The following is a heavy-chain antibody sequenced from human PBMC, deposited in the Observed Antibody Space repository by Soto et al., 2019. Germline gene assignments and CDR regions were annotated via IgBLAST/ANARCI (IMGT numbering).Heavy chain of an antibody. V-gene: IGHV4-31*03. CDR2: IYYSGST. J-gene: IGHJ4*02. CDR1: GGSISSGGYC. CDR3: ARARTLRYCDWLQAPFDD. Sequence: SETLSLTCTVSGGSISSGGYCWSWIRQHPGKGLEWIGYIYYSGSTYYNPSLKSRVTISVDTSKNQFSLNLSSVTAADTAVYYCARARTLRYCDWLQAPFDDWGQGTLVTVSS. D-gene: IGHD3-9*01.